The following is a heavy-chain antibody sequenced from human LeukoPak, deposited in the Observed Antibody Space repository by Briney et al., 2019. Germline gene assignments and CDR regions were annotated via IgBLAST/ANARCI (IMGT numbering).Heavy chain of an antibody. J-gene: IGHJ4*02. CDR3: ARRAVTTGRFFDY. CDR1: GYTFTTYY. CDR2: FNPSDGRA. D-gene: IGHD4-17*01. Sequence: ASVKVSCKASGYTFTTYYLHWVRQAPGQGLEWMGIFNPSDGRATYTQKFQGRVTMTRDTSTSTVYMDLSGLRSDDTAVYYCARRAVTTGRFFDYWGQGTLVAVSS. V-gene: IGHV1-46*01.